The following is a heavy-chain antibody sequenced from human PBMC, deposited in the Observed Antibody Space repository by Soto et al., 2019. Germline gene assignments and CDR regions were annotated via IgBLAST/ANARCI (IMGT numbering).Heavy chain of an antibody. J-gene: IGHJ3*01. CDR3: ASAGSREINRGAFDF. CDR2: VIPIYGTP. Sequence: QVQLVQSGAEVKQPGSSVKVSCKASRGALSSYAITWVRQAPGQGLDWMGRVIPIYGTPNYAQKFQGRLSLTVDASKSTAYLELSGLRSEDTAVYFFASAGSREINRGAFDFWGQGTMVTVSS. CDR1: RGALSSYA. V-gene: IGHV1-69*18.